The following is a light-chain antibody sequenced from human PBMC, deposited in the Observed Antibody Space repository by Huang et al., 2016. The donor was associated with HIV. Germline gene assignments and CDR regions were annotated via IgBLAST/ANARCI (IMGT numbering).Light chain of an antibody. J-gene: IGKJ1*01. V-gene: IGKV3-20*01. CDR3: QQYGSSPPWT. Sequence: EILLTQSPGTLSLSPGERATPSCMASQSLSSTFLVWYQQKPGQAPRLLIYGAASRATVIPDRFSGSGSATDFTLTISRLEPEDFAVYYCQQYGSSPPWTFGQGTKVDIK. CDR2: GAA. CDR1: QSLSSTF.